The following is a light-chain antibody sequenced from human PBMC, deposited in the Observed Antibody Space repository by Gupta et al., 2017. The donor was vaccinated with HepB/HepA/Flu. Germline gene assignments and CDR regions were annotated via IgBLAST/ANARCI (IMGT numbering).Light chain of an antibody. CDR1: ALPKQY. V-gene: IGLV3-25*03. Sequence: SSELTQPPSVSVSPGQTARITCSGDALPKQYAYWYQQKPGQAPVLVIYKDSERPSGIPERFSGSSSGTTVTLTISGGQAEDEDDYYCQSADSSHVVFGGGTKLTVL. CDR3: QSADSSHVV. CDR2: KDS. J-gene: IGLJ2*01.